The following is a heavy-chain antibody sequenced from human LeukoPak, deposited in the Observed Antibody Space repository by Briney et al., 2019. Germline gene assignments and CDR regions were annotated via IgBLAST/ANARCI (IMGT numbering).Heavy chain of an antibody. CDR3: AREAITIFGVVRTQTTYGPHRFDP. V-gene: IGHV1-24*01. J-gene: IGHJ5*02. Sequence: GASVKVSCKVSGYTLTELSMHWVRQAPGKGLEWMGGFDPEVGKTIYAQKFRGRVTMTRDMSTSTVYMELSSLRSEDTAVYYCAREAITIFGVVRTQTTYGPHRFDPWGQGTLVTVSS. CDR1: GYTLTELS. D-gene: IGHD3-3*01. CDR2: FDPEVGKT.